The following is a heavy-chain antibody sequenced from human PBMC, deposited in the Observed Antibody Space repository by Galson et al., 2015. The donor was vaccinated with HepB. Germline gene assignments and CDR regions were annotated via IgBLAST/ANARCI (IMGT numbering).Heavy chain of an antibody. CDR2: MNPNSGNT. J-gene: IGHJ6*03. V-gene: IGHV1-8*01. CDR1: GYTFTSYD. CDR3: ARAVADGDYYYMDV. D-gene: IGHD6-19*01. Sequence: SVKVSCKASGYTFTSYDINWVRQATGQGLEWMGWMNPNSGNTGYAQKFQGRVTMTRNTSISTAYMELSSLRSEDTAVYYCARAVADGDYYYMDVWGKGTTVTVSS.